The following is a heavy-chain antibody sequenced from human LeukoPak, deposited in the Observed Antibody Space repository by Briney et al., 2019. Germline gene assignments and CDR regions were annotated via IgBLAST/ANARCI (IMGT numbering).Heavy chain of an antibody. Sequence: GGSLRLSCAASGFTVSSNYMSWVRQAPGKGLEWVAVISYDGSNKYYADSVKGRFTISRDNSKNTLYLQMNSLRAEDTAVYYCAKDRIAVAGRWEFDYWGQGTLVTVSS. CDR2: ISYDGSNK. V-gene: IGHV3-30*18. CDR3: AKDRIAVAGRWEFDY. J-gene: IGHJ4*02. D-gene: IGHD6-19*01. CDR1: GFTVSSNY.